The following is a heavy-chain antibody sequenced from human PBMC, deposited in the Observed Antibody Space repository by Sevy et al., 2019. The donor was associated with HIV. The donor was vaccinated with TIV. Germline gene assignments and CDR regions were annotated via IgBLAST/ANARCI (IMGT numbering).Heavy chain of an antibody. Sequence: SETLSLTCAVYGGSFSGYYWSWIRQPPGKGLEWIGEINHSGSTNYNPSLKSRVTISVDTSKNQFSLKLSSVTAADTAVYYCAIGPLPYSAIDWGQGTLVTVSS. D-gene: IGHD6-13*01. CDR3: AIGPLPYSAID. CDR1: GGSFSGYY. J-gene: IGHJ4*02. V-gene: IGHV4-34*01. CDR2: INHSGST.